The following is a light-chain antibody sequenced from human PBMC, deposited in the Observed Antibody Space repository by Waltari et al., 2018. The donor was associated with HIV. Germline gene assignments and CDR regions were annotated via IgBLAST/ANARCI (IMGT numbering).Light chain of an antibody. CDR3: CSYAGSGTYV. V-gene: IGLV2-23*02. CDR2: DFN. J-gene: IGLJ1*01. CDR1: SSDVGGYNF. Sequence: QSALTQPASVSGSPGQSITISCTGSSSDVGGYNFVSWYQQKPGKAPKLMIYDFNKRPAGGSNRLSGSKSGSTASLTISGRQAEDEADCLCCSYAGSGTYVFGTGTKVTVL.